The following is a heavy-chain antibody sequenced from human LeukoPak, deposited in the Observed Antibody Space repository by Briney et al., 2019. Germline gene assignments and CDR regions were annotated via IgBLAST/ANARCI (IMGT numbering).Heavy chain of an antibody. CDR2: ISYDGSNK. CDR3: AKDFADCSGGSCYGADYYYYGMDV. CDR1: GFTFSSYG. J-gene: IGHJ6*02. D-gene: IGHD2-15*01. V-gene: IGHV3-30*18. Sequence: PGGSLRLSCAASGFTFSSYGMHWVRQAPGKGLEWVAVISYDGSNKYYADSVKGRFTISRDNSKNTLYLQMNSLRAEDTAVYYCAKDFADCSGGSCYGADYYYYGMDVWGQGTTVTVSS.